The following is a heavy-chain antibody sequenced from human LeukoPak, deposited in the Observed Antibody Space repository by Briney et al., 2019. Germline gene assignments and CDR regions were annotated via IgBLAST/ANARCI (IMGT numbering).Heavy chain of an antibody. CDR1: GFTFRSFS. CDR3: ATRVTADSYDASDI. D-gene: IGHD6-13*01. J-gene: IGHJ3*02. V-gene: IGHV3-21*06. CDR2: ISSTSNHK. Sequence: GGSLRLSCAASGFTFRSFSMTWVRQAPGKGLEWVASISSTSNHKYHADSVKGRFTISRDNDKNSLYLQMNSLRAEDTALYYCATRVTADSYDASDIWGQGTMVTASS.